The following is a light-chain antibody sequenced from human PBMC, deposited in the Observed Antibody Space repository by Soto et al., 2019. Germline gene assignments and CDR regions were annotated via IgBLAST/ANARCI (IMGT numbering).Light chain of an antibody. CDR2: AES. Sequence: VMTQSPVTLSLSPGDTATLSCRASQRVSNHFAWYQQKTGQAPRLLIYAESTRAAGVPVRFSGSGSGTDLNLIISGLEPEDFAVYYCQKRSVWPITCGQGTRLEIK. CDR1: QRVSNH. CDR3: QKRSVWPIT. V-gene: IGKV3-11*01. J-gene: IGKJ5*01.